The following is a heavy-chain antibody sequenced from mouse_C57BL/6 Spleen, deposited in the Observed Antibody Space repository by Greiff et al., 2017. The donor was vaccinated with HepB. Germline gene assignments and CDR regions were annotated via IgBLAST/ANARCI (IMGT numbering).Heavy chain of an antibody. V-gene: IGHV5-17*01. CDR3: ARWDDYYAMDY. CDR2: ISSGSSTI. D-gene: IGHD4-1*01. CDR1: GFTFSDYG. Sequence: EVKLVESGGGLVKPGGSLKLSCAASGFTFSDYGMHWVRQAPEKGLEWVAYISSGSSTIYYADTVKGRFTISRDNAKNTLFLQMTSLRSEDTAMYYCARWDDYYAMDYWGQGTSVTVSS. J-gene: IGHJ4*01.